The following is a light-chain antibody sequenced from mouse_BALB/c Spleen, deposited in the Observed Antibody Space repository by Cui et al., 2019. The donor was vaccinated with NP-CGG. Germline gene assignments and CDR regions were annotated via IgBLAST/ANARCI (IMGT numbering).Light chain of an antibody. V-gene: IGLV1*01. CDR2: GTN. J-gene: IGLJ1*01. CDR3: ALWYSNHWV. Sequence: QAVVPQEPALTTSPGETVTLTCRSSIGAVTTSNYANWVQEKPDHLFTGLIGGTNNRPPGVPARFSGSLIGDKAALIITGAQTEDEAIYFCALWYSNHWVFGGGTKLTVL. CDR1: IGAVTTSNY.